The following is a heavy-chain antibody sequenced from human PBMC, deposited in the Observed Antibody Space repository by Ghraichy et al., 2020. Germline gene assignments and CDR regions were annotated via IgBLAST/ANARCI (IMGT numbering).Heavy chain of an antibody. V-gene: IGHV3-64D*08. CDR1: GFTFSDYP. CDR3: VKVAHYFYYGMDV. Sequence: GESLNISCSASGFTFSDYPMHWVRQAPGEGLEDIAAISSLGDNAYHADSIKGRFTISRDNSENTLYLQMSSLGPEDSAVYYCVKVAHYFYYGMDVWGQGTTVTVSS. CDR2: ISSLGDNA. J-gene: IGHJ6*02.